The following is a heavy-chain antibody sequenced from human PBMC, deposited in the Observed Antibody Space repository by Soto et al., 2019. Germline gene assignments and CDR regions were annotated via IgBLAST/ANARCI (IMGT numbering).Heavy chain of an antibody. D-gene: IGHD3-22*01. CDR3: AKVALPDYDSSGSKGFDY. Sequence: GGSLRLSCAASGFTFSSYAMSWVRQAPGKGLEWVSAISGSGGSTYYADSVKGRFTISRDNSKNTLYLQMNSLRAEDTAAYYCAKVALPDYDSSGSKGFDYWGQGTLVTVSS. V-gene: IGHV3-23*01. CDR2: ISGSGGST. J-gene: IGHJ4*02. CDR1: GFTFSSYA.